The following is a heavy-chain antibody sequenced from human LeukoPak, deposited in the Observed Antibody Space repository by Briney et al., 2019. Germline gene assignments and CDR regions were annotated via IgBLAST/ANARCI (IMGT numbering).Heavy chain of an antibody. V-gene: IGHV3-23*01. CDR3: AKHIVRVYDAFDS. CDR1: RFSFSTYA. CDR2: ISGGGST. D-gene: IGHD2-8*01. Sequence: VGSLRLSRAASRFSFSTYALSWVRPAPGKELEWVSSISGGGSTYYADSVKGRFTISREKSKNTLYLQLTSLRAEDTAVYYCAKHIVRVYDAFDSWGQGTMVIVSS. J-gene: IGHJ3*02.